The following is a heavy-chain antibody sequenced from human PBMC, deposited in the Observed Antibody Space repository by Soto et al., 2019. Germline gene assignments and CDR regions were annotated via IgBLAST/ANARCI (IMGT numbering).Heavy chain of an antibody. V-gene: IGHV4-39*01. CDR3: VRHSGTYAISWFDS. CDR1: GGSFRSSSYY. J-gene: IGHJ5*01. D-gene: IGHD2-2*01. Sequence: SETLSLTCTVSGGSFRSSSYYWGWIRLPPGKGLELIGSIYYSGITYYNPSLKSRVTISINTSKNEMYLELSYVTAAETAVYYCVRHSGTYAISWFDSWAQGTMVTFSS. CDR2: IYYSGIT.